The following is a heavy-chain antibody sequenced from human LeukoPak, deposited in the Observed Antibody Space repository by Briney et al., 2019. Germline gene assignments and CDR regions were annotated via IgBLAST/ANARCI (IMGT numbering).Heavy chain of an antibody. D-gene: IGHD5-24*01. J-gene: IGHJ6*03. CDR3: ARGGLEYYYYYMDV. Sequence: GASVKVSCKASGYTFTGYYMHWARQAPGQGLEWMGWINPNSGGTNYAQKFQGRVTMTRDTSISTAYMELSRLRSDDTAVYYCARGGLEYYYYYMDVWGKGTTVTVSS. V-gene: IGHV1-2*02. CDR1: GYTFTGYY. CDR2: INPNSGGT.